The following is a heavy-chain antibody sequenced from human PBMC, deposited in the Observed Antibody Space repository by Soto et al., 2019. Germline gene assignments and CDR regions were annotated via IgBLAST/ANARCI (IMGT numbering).Heavy chain of an antibody. D-gene: IGHD4-17*01. CDR1: GYTFTSYD. CDR3: ARGYGDYRGSPPGY. J-gene: IGHJ4*02. CDR2: MNPNSGNT. Sequence: QVQLVQSGAEVKKPGTSVKVSCKASGYTFTSYDINWVRQATGQGLEWMGWMNPNSGNTGYAQKFQGRVTMTRNTXXSTAYRELSSLRSEDTAVYYCARGYGDYRGSPPGYWGQGTLVTVSS. V-gene: IGHV1-8*01.